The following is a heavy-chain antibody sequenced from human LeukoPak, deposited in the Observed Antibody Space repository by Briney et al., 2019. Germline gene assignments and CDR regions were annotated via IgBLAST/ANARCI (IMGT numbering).Heavy chain of an antibody. J-gene: IGHJ4*02. Sequence: GASVKVSCKASGYTFIGYDINCVRQATGQGLELMGWMNPNTGNTGYAQKFRGRVTMTRNTSISTASMELSSLTSEDTALYYCARGAPGSYCSGGSCPYFDYWGQGTLVSVSS. V-gene: IGHV1-8*01. CDR2: MNPNTGNT. CDR3: ARGAPGSYCSGGSCPYFDY. D-gene: IGHD2-15*01. CDR1: GYTFIGYD.